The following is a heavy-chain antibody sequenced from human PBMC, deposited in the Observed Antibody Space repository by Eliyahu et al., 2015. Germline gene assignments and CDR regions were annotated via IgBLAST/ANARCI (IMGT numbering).Heavy chain of an antibody. V-gene: IGHV4-34*01. CDR1: GGSFSGYY. CDR3: ARWVVAATPPLLYYGMDV. Sequence: QVQLQQWGAGLLKPSETLSLTCAVYGGSFSGYYWSWIRQPPGKGLEWIGEINHSGSTNYNPPLKSRVTISVDTSKNQFSLKLSSVTAADTAVYYCARWVVAATPPLLYYGMDVWGQGTTVTVSS. J-gene: IGHJ6*02. D-gene: IGHD2-15*01. CDR2: INHSGST.